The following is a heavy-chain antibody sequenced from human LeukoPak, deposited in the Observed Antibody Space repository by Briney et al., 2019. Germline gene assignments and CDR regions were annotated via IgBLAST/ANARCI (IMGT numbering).Heavy chain of an antibody. Sequence: KESGLTLAKPTQTLTLTCTFSGFSLSTSGVAVGWIRQPPGKALEWLTLIYWDDDKHYSPSLKNRLTIAKDTSKNQVVLTMTNLDPVDTATYYCAHMDANTLIRGRQNLAFDSWGQGTLVTVSS. J-gene: IGHJ4*02. D-gene: IGHD3-10*01. CDR1: GFSLSTSGVA. CDR3: AHMDANTLIRGRQNLAFDS. V-gene: IGHV2-5*02. CDR2: IYWDDDK.